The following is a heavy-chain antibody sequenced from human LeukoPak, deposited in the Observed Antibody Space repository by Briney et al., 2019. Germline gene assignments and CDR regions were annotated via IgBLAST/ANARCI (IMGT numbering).Heavy chain of an antibody. J-gene: IGHJ5*02. D-gene: IGHD6-13*01. CDR3: ARGYESSSHNWFDP. V-gene: IGHV7-4-1*02. CDR2: INTNTGNP. Sequence: GASVKVSCKASGYTFTSYGISWVRQAPGQGLEWMGWINTNTGNPTYAQGFTGRFVFSLDTSVSTAYLQISSLKAEDTAVYYCARGYESSSHNWFDPWGQGTLVTVSS. CDR1: GYTFTSYG.